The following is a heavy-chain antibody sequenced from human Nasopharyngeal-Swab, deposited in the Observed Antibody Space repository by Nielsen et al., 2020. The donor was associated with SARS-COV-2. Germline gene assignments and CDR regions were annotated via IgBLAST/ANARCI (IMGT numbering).Heavy chain of an antibody. CDR2: INPNSGGT. J-gene: IGHJ4*02. D-gene: IGHD2-2*01. CDR1: GYTFTGYY. Sequence: ASVTVSCKASGYTFTGYYMHWVRQAPGQGLEWMGWINPNSGGTNYAQKFQGRVTMTRDKSISTAYMELSRLRSDDTAVYYCARGGRYCSSTSCSAFDYWGQGSLVPFSS. CDR3: ARGGRYCSSTSCSAFDY. V-gene: IGHV1-2*02.